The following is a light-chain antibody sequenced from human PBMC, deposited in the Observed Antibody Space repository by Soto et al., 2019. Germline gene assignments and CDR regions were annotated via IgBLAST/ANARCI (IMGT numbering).Light chain of an antibody. CDR2: GAS. CDR3: QQYNNWPPVT. V-gene: IGKV3-15*01. Sequence: EIVMTQSPATLSVSPGERATLSCRASQSVGTNLAWYQQKPGQPPRLLIFGASTRASGIPARFSGSGSGTEFTLTISRLQSEDSAVYYCQQYNNWPPVTFGGGSKVQIK. CDR1: QSVGTN. J-gene: IGKJ4*01.